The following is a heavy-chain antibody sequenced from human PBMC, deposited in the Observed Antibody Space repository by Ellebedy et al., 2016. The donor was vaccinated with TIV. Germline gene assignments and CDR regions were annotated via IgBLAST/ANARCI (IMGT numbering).Heavy chain of an antibody. J-gene: IGHJ4*02. D-gene: IGHD2-2*01. Sequence: SVKVSXXASGGTFSSYAISWVRQAPGQGLEWMGGIIPIFGTANYAQKFQGRVTITADESTSTAYMELSSLRSEDTAVYYCARVGQIVVVPAAMFPYFDYWGQGTLVTVSS. CDR1: GGTFSSYA. CDR3: ARVGQIVVVPAAMFPYFDY. V-gene: IGHV1-69*13. CDR2: IIPIFGTA.